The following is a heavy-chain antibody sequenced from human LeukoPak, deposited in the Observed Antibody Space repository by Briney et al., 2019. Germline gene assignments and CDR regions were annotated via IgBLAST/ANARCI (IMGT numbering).Heavy chain of an antibody. D-gene: IGHD1-26*01. V-gene: IGHV5-51*01. Sequence: GESLKISCKGSGYRFTNYWIGWVRQMPGKGLEWMGIIFPGDSDTRYSPSFQGQVTISADKSTSTAYLQWTSLTASDTAMYYCARRRDLYSGSYYPFDYWGQGTLVTVSS. J-gene: IGHJ4*02. CDR3: ARRRDLYSGSYYPFDY. CDR2: IFPGDSDT. CDR1: GYRFTNYW.